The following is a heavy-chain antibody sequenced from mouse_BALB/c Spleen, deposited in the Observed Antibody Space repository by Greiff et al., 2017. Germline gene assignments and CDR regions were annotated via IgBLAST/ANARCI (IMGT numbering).Heavy chain of an antibody. CDR3: ARDIGYGSSYCAMDY. CDR1: GFTFTDYY. D-gene: IGHD1-1*01. V-gene: IGHV7-3*02. Sequence: EVQRVESGGGLVQPGGSLRLSCATSGFTFTDYYMSWVRQPPGKALEWLGFIRDKANGYTTEYSASVKGRFTISRDNSQSILYLQMNTLRAEDSATYYCARDIGYGSSYCAMDYWGQGTSVTVSS. CDR2: IRDKANGYTT. J-gene: IGHJ4*01.